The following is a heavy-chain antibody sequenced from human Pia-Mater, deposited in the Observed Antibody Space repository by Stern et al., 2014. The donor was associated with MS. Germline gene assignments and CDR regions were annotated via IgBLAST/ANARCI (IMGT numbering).Heavy chain of an antibody. CDR1: GFTFSSYA. Sequence: EVQLVESGGTLVQPGGSLRLSCAASGFTFSSYAMSWVRQAPGKGLEWVSVISGSDGSTFYADSVKGRFTISRDNSKNTLFLQMNSLRAEDTAVYYCAKVYGSGPFAYWGQGTLVTVSS. CDR3: AKVYGSGPFAY. CDR2: ISGSDGST. J-gene: IGHJ4*02. D-gene: IGHD6-19*01. V-gene: IGHV3-23*04.